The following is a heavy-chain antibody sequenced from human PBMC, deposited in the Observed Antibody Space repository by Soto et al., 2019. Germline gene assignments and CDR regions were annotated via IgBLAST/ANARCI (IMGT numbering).Heavy chain of an antibody. CDR3: AHRTTDRAVDY. CDR2: FYGNDDK. V-gene: IGHV2-5*01. CDR1: GFSLSTSVVV. D-gene: IGHD5-18*01. Sequence: QITLKESGPTLVKPTQTLTLTCTFSGFSLSTSVVVVGWIRQPPGKALEWLAFFYGNDDKRSSPSLKSRLTITKDTSKNQVVLTMTNMDPVDTATYYCAHRTTDRAVDYWGQGTLVTVSS. J-gene: IGHJ4*02.